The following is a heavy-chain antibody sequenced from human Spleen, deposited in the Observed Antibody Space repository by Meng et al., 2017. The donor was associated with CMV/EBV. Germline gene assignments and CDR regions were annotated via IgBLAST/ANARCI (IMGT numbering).Heavy chain of an antibody. CDR2: ISSYHGNT. V-gene: IGHV1-18*01. CDR1: FTSDG. CDR3: ATIAYCGGDCYKVHPLYDH. Sequence: FTSDGITWVRQAPGQGLAWVGWISSYHGNTNYAPKFLGRVTLTTDTSTSIAYMELRSLRSDDTAVYYCATIAYCGGDCYKVHPLYDHWGQGTLVTVSS. D-gene: IGHD2-21*01. J-gene: IGHJ5*02.